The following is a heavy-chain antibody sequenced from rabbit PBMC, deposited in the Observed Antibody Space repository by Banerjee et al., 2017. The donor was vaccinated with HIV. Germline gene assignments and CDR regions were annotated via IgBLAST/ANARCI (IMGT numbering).Heavy chain of an antibody. CDR1: GFSFSSSYW. Sequence: QEQLEESGGDLVKPEGSLTLTCTASGFSFSSSYWICWVRQAPGKGLEWIACIYTTNNDTAGYASWAKGRFTISKTSTTVTLQMTSLTAADTATYFCARGIDIGTHLDLWGPGTLVTVS. J-gene: IGHJ3*01. CDR2: IYTTNNDTA. V-gene: IGHV1S45*01. CDR3: ARGIDIGTHLDL.